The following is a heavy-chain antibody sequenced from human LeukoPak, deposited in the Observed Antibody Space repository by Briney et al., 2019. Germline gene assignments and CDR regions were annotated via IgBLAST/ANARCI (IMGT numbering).Heavy chain of an antibody. CDR1: GFTFSSYA. D-gene: IGHD2-15*01. V-gene: IGHV3-30*04. Sequence: PGRSLRLSCAASGFTFSSYAMHWVRQAPGKGLEWVAVISYDGSNKYYADSVKGRFTISRDNSKNTLYLQMNSLRAEDTAVYYCAKDPRSVVVAATHYFDYWGQGTLVTVSS. CDR3: AKDPRSVVVAATHYFDY. J-gene: IGHJ4*02. CDR2: ISYDGSNK.